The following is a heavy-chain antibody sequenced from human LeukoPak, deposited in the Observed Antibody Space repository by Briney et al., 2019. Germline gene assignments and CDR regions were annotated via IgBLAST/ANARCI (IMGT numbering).Heavy chain of an antibody. CDR1: GFTFSSYW. J-gene: IGHJ6*03. Sequence: GGSLRLSCVASGFTFSSYWMHWVRQAPGKGLVWVSRINSDESSTSYADSVKGRFTISRDNAKNTLYLRMNSLRAEDTAVYYCAAAGVYYYYYMDVWGKGTTVTVSS. CDR3: AAAGVYYYYYMDV. D-gene: IGHD6-13*01. V-gene: IGHV3-74*01. CDR2: INSDESST.